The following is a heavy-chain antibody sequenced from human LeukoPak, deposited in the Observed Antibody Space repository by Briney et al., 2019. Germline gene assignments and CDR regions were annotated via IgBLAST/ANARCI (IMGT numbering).Heavy chain of an antibody. CDR3: ARSGDYIKEGFDY. CDR2: INHSGIT. D-gene: IGHD3-22*01. J-gene: IGHJ4*02. Sequence: SETLTLTCAVSGYSIRSGHYWGCLRQSPGEGLEWVGSINHSGITEYNPSLKGRVTLSVDTSKNQFSLQLRSVTAADRALYYCARSGDYIKEGFDYWGQGTQVTVSS. V-gene: IGHV4-38-2*01. CDR1: GYSIRSGHY.